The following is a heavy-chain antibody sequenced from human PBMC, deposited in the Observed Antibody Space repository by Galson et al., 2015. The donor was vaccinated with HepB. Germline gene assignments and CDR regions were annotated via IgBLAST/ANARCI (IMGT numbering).Heavy chain of an antibody. CDR3: ARATLGWIDP. CDR2: FCLGYNIM. D-gene: IGHD2/OR15-2a*01. CDR1: GFSFSDFC. J-gene: IGHJ5*02. Sequence: SLRLSCAASGFSFSDFCMSWIRQAPGKGLEWIPYFCLGYNIMKYADSVKSRFTISRDNVKNSLYLQMNFLRAEDTAVYYCARATLGWIDPWGRGTLVTVSS. V-gene: IGHV3-11*01.